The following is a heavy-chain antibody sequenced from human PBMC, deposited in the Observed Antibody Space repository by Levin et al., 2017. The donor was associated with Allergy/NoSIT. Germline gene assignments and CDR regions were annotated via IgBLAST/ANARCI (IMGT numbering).Heavy chain of an antibody. CDR1: GYTLSDKY. CDR3: ARGNEQLWP. J-gene: IGHJ5*02. V-gene: IGHV1-2*02. CDR2: IDPNSGGT. Sequence: EASVKVSCKASGYTLSDKYMHWLRQAPGQGLEWMGWIDPNSGGTNYAQNLQGRVTMTRDTSINTAYMELSRLRFDDTAVYYCARGNEQLWPWGQGTLVTVSS. D-gene: IGHD5-18*01.